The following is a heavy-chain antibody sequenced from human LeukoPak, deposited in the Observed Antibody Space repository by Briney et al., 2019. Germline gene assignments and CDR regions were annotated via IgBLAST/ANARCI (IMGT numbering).Heavy chain of an antibody. V-gene: IGHV3-9*01. D-gene: IGHD5/OR15-5a*01. J-gene: IGHJ4*02. CDR2: ISWNSGSI. CDR3: AGGSVHYFDY. Sequence: GGSLRLSCAASGFTFDDYAMHWVRQAPGKGLEWVSGISWNSGSIGYADSVKGRFTISRDNAKNSLYLQMNSLRAEDTALYYCAGGSVHYFDYWGQGTLVTVSS. CDR1: GFTFDDYA.